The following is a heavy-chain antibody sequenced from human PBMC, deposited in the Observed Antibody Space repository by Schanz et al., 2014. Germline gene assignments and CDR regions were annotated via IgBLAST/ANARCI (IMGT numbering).Heavy chain of an antibody. CDR2: ISGSGGST. J-gene: IGHJ4*02. Sequence: EVHLLESGGGLVQPGGSLRLSCAASGFSFGTYAMSWVRQAPGKGLLWVSAISGSGGSTYYADSVKGRFTISRDNSKNTLYLQMKSLRAEDTALYYCVRDELLWFGEVLSLDYWGQGALVTVSS. D-gene: IGHD3-10*01. CDR1: GFSFGTYA. CDR3: VRDELLWFGEVLSLDY. V-gene: IGHV3-23*01.